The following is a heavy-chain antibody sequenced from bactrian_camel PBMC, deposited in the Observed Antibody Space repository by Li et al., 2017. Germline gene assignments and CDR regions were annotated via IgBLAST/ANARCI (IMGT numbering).Heavy chain of an antibody. V-gene: IGHV3S1*01. CDR2: IDADGRS. J-gene: IGHJ6*01. Sequence: WSLGLSCVASGYWSNSNCMAWFRRPSGREREGVAAIDADGRSYYKDSVKDRFTVSRDNAKNTVYLQMNSLTSEDTALYYCASREGVWTTVGADFEYWGQGTQVTVS. D-gene: IGHD5*01. CDR3: ASREGVWTTVGADFEY. CDR1: GYWSNSNC.